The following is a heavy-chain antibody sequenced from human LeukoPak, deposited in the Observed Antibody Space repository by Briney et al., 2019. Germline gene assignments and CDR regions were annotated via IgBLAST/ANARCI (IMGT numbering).Heavy chain of an antibody. J-gene: IGHJ4*02. CDR2: INHSGST. D-gene: IGHD2-2*02. CDR3: ARYSADRYCSSTSCYIRSSSSLDY. Sequence: PSETLSLTCTVSGGSISSYYWSWIRQPPGKGLEWIGEINHSGSTNYNPSLKSRVTISVDTSKNQFSLKLSSVTAADTAVYYCARYSADRYCSSTSCYIRSSSSLDYWGQGTLVTVSS. CDR1: GGSISSYY. V-gene: IGHV4-34*01.